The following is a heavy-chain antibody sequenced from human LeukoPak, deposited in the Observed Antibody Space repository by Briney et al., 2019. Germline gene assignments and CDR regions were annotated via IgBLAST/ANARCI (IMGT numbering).Heavy chain of an antibody. J-gene: IGHJ6*02. CDR2: IYYSGST. D-gene: IGHD6-13*01. CDR1: GGSISSSSYY. V-gene: IGHV4-39*07. CDR3: AREWSVAAAPLGMDV. Sequence: SETLSLTCTVSGGSISSSSYYWGWFRQPPGKGLEWIGSIYYSGSTYYNPSLKSRVTISVDTSKNRFSLKLSSVTAADTAVYYCAREWSVAAAPLGMDVWGQGTTVTVSS.